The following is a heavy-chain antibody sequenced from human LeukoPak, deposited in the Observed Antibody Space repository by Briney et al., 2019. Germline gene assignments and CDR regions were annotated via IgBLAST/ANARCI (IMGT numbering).Heavy chain of an antibody. D-gene: IGHD3-3*01. J-gene: IGHJ4*02. CDR1: GYTFTSYA. CDR2: INAGNGNT. Sequence: ASVKVSCKASGYTFTSYAMHWVRQAPGQRLEWMGWINAGNGNTKYSQKFQGRVTITRDTSASTAYMELSSLRSEDTAVYYCATDMLTTFGVVTDYWGQGTLVTVSS. V-gene: IGHV1-3*01. CDR3: ATDMLTTFGVVTDY.